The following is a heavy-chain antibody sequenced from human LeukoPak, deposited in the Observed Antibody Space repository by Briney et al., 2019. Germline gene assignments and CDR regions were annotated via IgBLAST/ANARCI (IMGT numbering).Heavy chain of an antibody. J-gene: IGHJ4*02. V-gene: IGHV3-13*01. D-gene: IGHD4-17*01. CDR3: ARGSFGDPIDY. CDR1: GFTFSSYD. Sequence: GGSLRLSCAASGFTFSSYDMPWVRQATGKGLEWVSAIGTAGDTYYPGSVKGRFTISRENAKNSLYLQMNSLRAGDMAVYYCARGSFGDPIDYWGQGTLVTVSS. CDR2: IGTAGDT.